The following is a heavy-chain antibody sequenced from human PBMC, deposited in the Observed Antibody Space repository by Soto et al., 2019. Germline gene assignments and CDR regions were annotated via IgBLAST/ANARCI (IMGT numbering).Heavy chain of an antibody. CDR2: IIPIFGTA. V-gene: IGHV1-69*01. CDR1: GGTFRSYA. J-gene: IGHJ4*02. D-gene: IGHD3-22*01. Sequence: QVQLVQSGAEVKKPGSSVKVSCKASGGTFRSYAISWVRQDPGQGLAWMGGIIPIFGTANYAQTFPGRVTISADESTSTAYMELSSLRSEDTAVYYCARTTYYYERSGYSHVDYWGQGTLVTVAT. CDR3: ARTTYYYERSGYSHVDY.